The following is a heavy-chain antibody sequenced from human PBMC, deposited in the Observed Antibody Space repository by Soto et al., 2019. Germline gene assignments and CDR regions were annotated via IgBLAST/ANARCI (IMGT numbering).Heavy chain of an antibody. CDR3: TKDRAEYIDSSGPNY. V-gene: IGHV3-49*03. CDR2: FRSKAYGGTT. CDR1: GFSFGDYA. D-gene: IGHD3-22*01. J-gene: IGHJ4*02. Sequence: GGSLSLSCTTSGFSFGDYAMSWFRQAPGKGPEWVGFFRSKAYGGTTDYAASVKGRFTISRDDSKSMAYLQMNSRKTEDTAVYYCTKDRAEYIDSSGPNYWGQGTLVTVSS.